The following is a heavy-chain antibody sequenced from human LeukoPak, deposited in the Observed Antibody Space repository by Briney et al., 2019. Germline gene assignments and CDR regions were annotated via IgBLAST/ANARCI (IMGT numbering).Heavy chain of an antibody. J-gene: IGHJ6*03. V-gene: IGHV3-21*01. CDR2: ISSSSYI. Sequence: PGGSLRLSCAASGFTFSSYGMSWVRQAPGKGLEWVSSISSSSYIYYADSVKGRFTISRDNAKNSLYLQMNSLRAEDTAVYYCAREAYYYYYMDVWGKGTTVTVSS. CDR3: AREAYYYYYMDV. CDR1: GFTFSSYG.